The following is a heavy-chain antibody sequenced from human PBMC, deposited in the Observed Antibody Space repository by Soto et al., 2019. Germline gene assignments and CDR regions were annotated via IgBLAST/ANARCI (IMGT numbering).Heavy chain of an antibody. V-gene: IGHV3-33*01. CDR3: ARGSWPYYFDY. CDR2: IWYDGSNK. Sequence: PGGSLRLSCAASGFTFSSYGMHWVRQAPGKGLEWVAVIWYDGSNKYYADSVKGRFTISRDNSKNTLYLQMNSLRAEDTAVYYCARGSWPYYFDYWGQGTLVTVSS. J-gene: IGHJ4*02. D-gene: IGHD6-13*01. CDR1: GFTFSSYG.